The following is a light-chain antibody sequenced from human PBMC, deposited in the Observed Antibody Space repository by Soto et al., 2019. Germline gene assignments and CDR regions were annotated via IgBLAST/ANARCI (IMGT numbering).Light chain of an antibody. CDR2: AAS. Sequence: DIVMTQSPLSLPVTPGEPASISFGCSHSLLHSNGYNYLDWYLQKPGQSPQLLIYAASSLQSGVPSRFIGSGSGTDFTLTISSLQPEDFATYYCQQSYSTPPTFGGGTKVDIK. CDR3: QQSYSTPPT. J-gene: IGKJ4*01. CDR1: HSLLHSNGYNY. V-gene: IGKV2-28*01.